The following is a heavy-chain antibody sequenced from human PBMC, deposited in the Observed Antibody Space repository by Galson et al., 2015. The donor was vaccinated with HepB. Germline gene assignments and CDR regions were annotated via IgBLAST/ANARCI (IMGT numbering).Heavy chain of an antibody. Sequence: ETLSLTCTVSGGSISSSSYYWGWIRQPPGKGLEWIGSIYYSGSTYYNPSLKSRVTISVDTSKNQFSLKLSSVTAADTAVYYCARLVYSSGRYGMDVWGQGTTVTVSS. D-gene: IGHD6-25*01. CDR2: IYYSGST. J-gene: IGHJ6*02. CDR1: GGSISSSSYY. V-gene: IGHV4-39*01. CDR3: ARLVYSSGRYGMDV.